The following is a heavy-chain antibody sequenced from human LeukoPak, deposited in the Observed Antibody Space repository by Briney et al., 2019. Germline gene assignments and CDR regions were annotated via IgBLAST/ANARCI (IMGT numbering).Heavy chain of an antibody. CDR3: AREGYYDFWSGKTGPDY. Sequence: PSETLSLTCTVSGASLINYYRTWLRQPAGKGLEWIGRIYTSGSTNYNPSLTSRVTMSVDTSKYQFSLKLSSVTAADTAVYYCAREGYYDFWSGKTGPDYWGQGTLVTVSS. CDR2: IYTSGST. CDR1: GASLINYY. J-gene: IGHJ4*02. D-gene: IGHD3-3*01. V-gene: IGHV4-4*07.